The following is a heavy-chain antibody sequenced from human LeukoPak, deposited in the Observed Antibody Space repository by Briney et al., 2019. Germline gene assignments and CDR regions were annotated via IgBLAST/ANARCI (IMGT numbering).Heavy chain of an antibody. Sequence: SETLSLTCAVYGGSFSGYYGSWIRQPPGKGLEWIGEINHSGSTNYNPSLKSRVTISVDTSKNQFSLKLSSVTAADTAVYYCVRHWAPPTTYSSSWYAPIFDYWGQGTLVTVSS. CDR1: GGSFSGYY. CDR3: VRHWAPPTTYSSSWYAPIFDY. CDR2: INHSGST. D-gene: IGHD6-13*01. V-gene: IGHV4-34*01. J-gene: IGHJ4*02.